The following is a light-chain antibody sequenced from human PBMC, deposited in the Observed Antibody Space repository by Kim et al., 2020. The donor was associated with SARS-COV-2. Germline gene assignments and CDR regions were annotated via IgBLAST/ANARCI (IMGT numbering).Light chain of an antibody. CDR2: SNN. Sequence: SELTQPPSASGTPGQRVTISCSGSSSNIGSNTVNWYQHLPGTAPKFLIYSNNRRPSGVPDRFSGSKSGTSASLAISGLQSDDEAVYFCAAWDDSLKGPVFGGGTQLTVL. CDR3: AAWDDSLKGPV. CDR1: SSNIGSNT. V-gene: IGLV1-44*01. J-gene: IGLJ2*01.